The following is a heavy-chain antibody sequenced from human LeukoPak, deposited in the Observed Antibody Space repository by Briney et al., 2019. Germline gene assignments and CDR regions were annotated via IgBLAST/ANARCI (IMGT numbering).Heavy chain of an antibody. Sequence: ASVKVSCKASGGTFSSYAISWVRQAPGQGLEWMGGIIPIFGTANYEQKFQGRVTITADESTSTAYMELSSLRSEDTAVYYCARKAYYYDSSGSQYFDYWGQGTLVTVSS. J-gene: IGHJ4*02. CDR3: ARKAYYYDSSGSQYFDY. D-gene: IGHD3-22*01. CDR2: IIPIFGTA. CDR1: GGTFSSYA. V-gene: IGHV1-69*01.